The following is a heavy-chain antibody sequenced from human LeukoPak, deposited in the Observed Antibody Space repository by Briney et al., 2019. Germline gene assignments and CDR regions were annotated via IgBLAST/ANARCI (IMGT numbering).Heavy chain of an antibody. CDR2: ISGSGGST. CDR1: GFTFSSYA. V-gene: IGHV3-23*01. J-gene: IGHJ4*02. Sequence: GGSLRLSCAASGFTFSSYAMSWVRQAPGKGLEWVSAISGSGGSTYYADSVKGRFTVSRDNSKNTLYLQMNSLRAEDTAVYYCAKDYYFGDYGGFDYWGQGTLVTVSS. CDR3: AKDYYFGDYGGFDY. D-gene: IGHD4-17*01.